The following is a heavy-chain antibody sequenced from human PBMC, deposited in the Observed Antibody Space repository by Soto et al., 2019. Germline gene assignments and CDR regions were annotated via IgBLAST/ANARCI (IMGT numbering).Heavy chain of an antibody. V-gene: IGHV1-18*01. CDR1: GYTFTSYG. J-gene: IGHJ6*02. D-gene: IGHD2-2*01. CDR3: ARGSRVLVVPAALYYYGMDV. Sequence: GASVKVSCKASGYTFTSYGISWVRQAPGQGLEWMGWISAYNGNTNYAQKLQGRVTMTTDTSTSTAYMELRSLRSDDTAVYYCARGSRVLVVPAALYYYGMDVWGQGTTVTVSS. CDR2: ISAYNGNT.